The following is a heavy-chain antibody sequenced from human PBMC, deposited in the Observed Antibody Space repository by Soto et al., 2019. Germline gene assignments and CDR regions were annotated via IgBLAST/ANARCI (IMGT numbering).Heavy chain of an antibody. CDR2: IKQDGSEK. D-gene: IGHD4-17*01. V-gene: IGHV3-7*01. J-gene: IGHJ4*02. CDR3: ARDSDYGEDYNHGMDV. Sequence: PGGSLRLSCAASGSTFSIHCMSWVRQAPGNGLEWVANIKQDGSEKNYVDSVKGRFTISRDNAKNSLYLQMNRLRAEDTAVYFCARDSDYGEDYNHGMDVWGQGTLVTVSS. CDR1: GSTFSIHC.